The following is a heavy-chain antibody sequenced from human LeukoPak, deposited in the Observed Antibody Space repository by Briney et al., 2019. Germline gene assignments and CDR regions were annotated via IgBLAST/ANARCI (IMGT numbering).Heavy chain of an antibody. CDR1: GGTFSSYA. V-gene: IGHV1-69*05. CDR3: ARGRDGYNYIWFDP. CDR2: IIPIFGTA. Sequence: SVKVSCKASGGTFSSYAISWVRQAPGQGLEWMGGIIPIFGTANYAQKFQGRVTITTDESTSTAYMELSSLRPEDTAVYYCARGRDGYNYIWFDPWGQGTLVTVSS. D-gene: IGHD5-24*01. J-gene: IGHJ5*02.